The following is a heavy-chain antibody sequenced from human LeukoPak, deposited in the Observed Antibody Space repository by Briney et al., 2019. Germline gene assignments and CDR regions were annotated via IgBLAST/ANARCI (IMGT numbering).Heavy chain of an antibody. D-gene: IGHD2-15*01. CDR2: IKEDGSDK. J-gene: IGHJ4*02. CDR3: ARDIGYCSGGSCSAPGDY. V-gene: IGHV3-7*01. CDR1: GFTFSSYW. Sequence: GGSLRLSCAASGFTFSSYWMTWVRQAPGKGLEWVANIKEDGSDKYYVDSVKGRFTISRDNAKNSLYLQMNSLRAEDTAVYYCARDIGYCSGGSCSAPGDYWGQGTLVTVSS.